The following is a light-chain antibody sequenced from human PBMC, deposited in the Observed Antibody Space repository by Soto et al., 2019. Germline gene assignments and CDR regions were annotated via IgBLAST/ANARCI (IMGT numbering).Light chain of an antibody. CDR2: DAS. J-gene: IGKJ2*01. V-gene: IGKV3-20*01. CDR1: QSVSSSY. Sequence: EIVLTQSPGTLSLSPGERATLSCRASQSVSSSYLAWYQQKPGQAPRLLIYDASSRATGIPDRFSGSGSGXXFTLTISRLEPEDFAVYYCQQFGSSLYTFGQGTKLEIK. CDR3: QQFGSSLYT.